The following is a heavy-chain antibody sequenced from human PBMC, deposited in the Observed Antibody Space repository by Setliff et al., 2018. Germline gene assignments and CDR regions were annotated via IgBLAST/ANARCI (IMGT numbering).Heavy chain of an antibody. CDR2: INHSGST. CDR3: ARIDIVLMVYAD. CDR1: GGSFSGYY. V-gene: IGHV4-34*01. Sequence: KPSETLSLTCAVYGGSFSGYYWSWIRQPPGKGLEWIGEINHSGSTNYNPSLKSRVTTSVDTSKNQFSLKLSSVTAADTAVYYCARIDIVLMVYADRGQGTMVTVSS. J-gene: IGHJ3*01. D-gene: IGHD2-8*01.